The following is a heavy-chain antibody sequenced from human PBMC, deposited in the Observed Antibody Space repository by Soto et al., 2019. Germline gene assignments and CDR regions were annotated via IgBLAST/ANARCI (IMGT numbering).Heavy chain of an antibody. J-gene: IGHJ5*02. CDR1: GGSFSGYY. D-gene: IGHD2-15*01. Sequence: SETLSLTCAVYGGSFSGYYWSWIHQPPGKGLEWIGEINHSGSTNYNPSLKSRVTISVDTSKTQFSLKLSSVTAEDTAVYYCAKEGHCSGGSCYGNWFDPWGLGTLVTVSS. V-gene: IGHV4-34*01. CDR2: INHSGST. CDR3: AKEGHCSGGSCYGNWFDP.